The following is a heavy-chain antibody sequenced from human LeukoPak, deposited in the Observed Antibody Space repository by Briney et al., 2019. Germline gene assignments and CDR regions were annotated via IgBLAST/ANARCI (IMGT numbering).Heavy chain of an antibody. CDR2: ISSSGGST. V-gene: IGHV3-23*01. Sequence: GGSLRLSCAASGFTVSSNYMSWVRQAPGKGLEWVSAISSSGGSTYYADSLKGRFTISRDNSKNTLYLQMNSLRAEDSAVYYCAKASPKWRSGSYYLDVWGQGTTVTISS. CDR1: GFTVSSNY. CDR3: AKASPKWRSGSYYLDV. D-gene: IGHD3-10*01. J-gene: IGHJ6*02.